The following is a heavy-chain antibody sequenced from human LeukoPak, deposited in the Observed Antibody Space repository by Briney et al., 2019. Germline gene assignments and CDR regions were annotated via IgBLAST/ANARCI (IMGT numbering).Heavy chain of an antibody. CDR2: IYSGGGT. V-gene: IGHV3-53*01. CDR3: ARSLTTSRYSGSYVI. J-gene: IGHJ3*02. D-gene: IGHD1-26*01. CDR1: GFTVSSNY. Sequence: GGSLRLSCAASGFTVSSNYMSWVRQAPGKGLEWVSVIYSGGGTYYADSVKGRFTISRDNSKNTLNLQMNSLRAEDTAVYYCARSLTTSRYSGSYVIWGQGTMVTVSS.